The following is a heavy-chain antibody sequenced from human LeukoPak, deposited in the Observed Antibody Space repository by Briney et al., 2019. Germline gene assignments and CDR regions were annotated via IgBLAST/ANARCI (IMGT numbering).Heavy chain of an antibody. CDR3: ARAFTTYYYDSFEY. J-gene: IGHJ4*02. Sequence: SETLSLTCTVSGYSISTNYHWGWIRPPLGKGLEWIGNISHSGTTYHNPSLRRRVTISADTSKNHFSLRLSSVTAADTAVYNCARAFTTYYYDSFEYWGQGTLVTVSS. CDR2: ISHSGTT. CDR1: GYSISTNYH. D-gene: IGHD3-22*01. V-gene: IGHV4-38-2*02.